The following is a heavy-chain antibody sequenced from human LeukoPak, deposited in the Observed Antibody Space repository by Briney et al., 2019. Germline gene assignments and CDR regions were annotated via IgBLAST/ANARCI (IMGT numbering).Heavy chain of an antibody. Sequence: PSETLSLTCTVSGGSISSGSYYWSWIRQPAGKGLEWIGRIYTSGSTNYNPSLKSRVTISVDTSKNQFSLKLSSVTAADTAVYYCARSSGSYLVPKTFDYWGQGTLVTVSS. J-gene: IGHJ4*02. V-gene: IGHV4-61*02. CDR1: GGSISSGSYY. CDR2: IYTSGST. D-gene: IGHD1-26*01. CDR3: ARSSGSYLVPKTFDY.